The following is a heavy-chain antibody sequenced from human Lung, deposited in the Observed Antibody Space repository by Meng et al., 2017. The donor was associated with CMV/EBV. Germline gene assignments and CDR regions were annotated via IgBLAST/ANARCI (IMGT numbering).Heavy chain of an antibody. V-gene: IGHV4-34*01. Sequence: YGGSFSGYYWGWISQSPGRGLEWIGEINHRGSTTYNPSLKSRVTMSVATYKNQFSLRLRSVTAADTSVYYCARGYGSETYLNYFDYWGQGTLVTVSS. CDR1: GGSFSGYY. CDR2: INHRGST. CDR3: ARGYGSETYLNYFDY. J-gene: IGHJ4*02. D-gene: IGHD3-10*01.